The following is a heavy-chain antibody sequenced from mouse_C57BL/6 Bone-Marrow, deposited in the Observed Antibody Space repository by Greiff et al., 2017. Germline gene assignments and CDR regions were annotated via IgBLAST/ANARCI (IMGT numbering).Heavy chain of an antibody. J-gene: IGHJ2*01. V-gene: IGHV5-4*03. Sequence: EVMLVESGGGLVKPGGSLKLSCAASGFTFSSYAMSWVRQTPEKRLEWVATISDGGSYTYYPDNVKGRFTISRDNAKNNLYLQMSHLKSEDTAMYYCARQWLLAYFDYWGQGTTLTVSS. CDR2: ISDGGSYT. D-gene: IGHD2-3*01. CDR3: ARQWLLAYFDY. CDR1: GFTFSSYA.